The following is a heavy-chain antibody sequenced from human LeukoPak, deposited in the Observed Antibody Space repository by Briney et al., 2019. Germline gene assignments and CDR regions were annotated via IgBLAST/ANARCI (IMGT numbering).Heavy chain of an antibody. D-gene: IGHD2-15*01. CDR3: ARVGYFYHY. Sequence: GGSLRLSCAASGFTFSSYWMSWVRQAPGKGLEWVATIKQDGSEKDFVDSVKGRFTISRDNAKNSLYLQMNSLRAEDTALYYCARVGYFYHYWGQGTLVTVSS. CDR2: IKQDGSEK. CDR1: GFTFSSYW. J-gene: IGHJ4*02. V-gene: IGHV3-7*01.